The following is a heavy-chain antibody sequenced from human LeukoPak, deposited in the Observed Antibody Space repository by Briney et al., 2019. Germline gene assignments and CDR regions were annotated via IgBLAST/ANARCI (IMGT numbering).Heavy chain of an antibody. Sequence: PGGSLRLSCAASGFTVGSTYMSWVRQAPGKGLEWVSVIYSGGSTYYADSVKGRFTISRDNSKNTLYLQMNSLRAEDTAVYYCARGARLTMVRGVIRYSYMDVWGKGTTVTISS. V-gene: IGHV3-53*01. CDR2: IYSGGST. CDR3: ARGARLTMVRGVIRYSYMDV. J-gene: IGHJ6*03. CDR1: GFTVGSTY. D-gene: IGHD3-10*01.